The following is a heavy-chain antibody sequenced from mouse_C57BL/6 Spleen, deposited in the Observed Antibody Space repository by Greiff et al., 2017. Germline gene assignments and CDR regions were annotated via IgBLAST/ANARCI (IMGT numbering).Heavy chain of an antibody. Sequence: EVMLVESGGGLVQSGRSLRLSCATSGFTFSDFYMEWVRQAPGKGLEWIAASRNKANDYTTEYSASVKGRFIGSRDTSQSILYLQMNALRAEDTAIYYCARDADLGRYFDVWGTGTTVTVSS. J-gene: IGHJ1*03. V-gene: IGHV7-1*01. CDR2: SRNKANDYTT. CDR1: GFTFSDFY. D-gene: IGHD4-1*01. CDR3: ARDADLGRYFDV.